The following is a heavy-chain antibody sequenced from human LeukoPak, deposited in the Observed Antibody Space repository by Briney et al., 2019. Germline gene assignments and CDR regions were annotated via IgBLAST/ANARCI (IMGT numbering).Heavy chain of an antibody. V-gene: IGHV3-23*01. CDR2: ISGSGGST. CDR1: GFTFSSYG. Sequence: GGTLRLSCAASGFTFSSYGMSWVRQAPGKGLEWVSAISGSGGSTYYADSVKGRFIISRANANNTLYLQMNSLRAEDTAVYYCARNTFGGVLGNWGQGTLVTVSS. D-gene: IGHD3-16*01. CDR3: ARNTFGGVLGN. J-gene: IGHJ4*02.